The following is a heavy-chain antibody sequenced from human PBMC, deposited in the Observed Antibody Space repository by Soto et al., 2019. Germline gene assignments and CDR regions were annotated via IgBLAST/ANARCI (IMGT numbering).Heavy chain of an antibody. D-gene: IGHD1-20*01. CDR1: GFTFSSSS. Sequence: GGSLRLSCAASGFTFSSSSMSWVRQAPGKGLEWVSSIRASDGSTYYADSVKGRFTISRDNSKDTLYLQLSSLRAEDTAVYYCAKLVSSWGQGTLVTVSS. CDR3: AKLVSS. J-gene: IGHJ5*02. CDR2: IRASDGST. V-gene: IGHV3-23*01.